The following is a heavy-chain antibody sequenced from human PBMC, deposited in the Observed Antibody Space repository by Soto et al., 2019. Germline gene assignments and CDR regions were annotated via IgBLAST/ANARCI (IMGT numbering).Heavy chain of an antibody. D-gene: IGHD5-12*01. J-gene: IGHJ4*02. Sequence: GGALGLSCVASGFSISPYWMSWVRQAPGKGLEWVANIKEDGSAARYVDSARDRFLISRDNTKNSLYLQMTSLRAEDTAIYYCVSDGDVCSGSDCFRHFKYWGRGTRVTVSS. V-gene: IGHV3-7*03. CDR3: VSDGDVCSGSDCFRHFKY. CDR2: IKEDGSAA. CDR1: GFSISPYW.